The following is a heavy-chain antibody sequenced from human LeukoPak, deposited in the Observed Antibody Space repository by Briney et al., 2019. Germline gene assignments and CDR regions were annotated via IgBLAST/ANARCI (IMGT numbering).Heavy chain of an antibody. J-gene: IGHJ5*02. V-gene: IGHV4-39*01. Sequence: PSDTLSLTCIVSGGSVSSNNYYWGWIRQPPGKGLEWNGSIYYSARTYYNPPRKSRVTISVDTSKIQFSLKLRSVTAADTVVYYCARPVPSRLGWFDPWGQGTLVTVSS. CDR2: IYYSART. CDR1: GGSVSSNNYY. CDR3: ARPVPSRLGWFDP. D-gene: IGHD1-1*01.